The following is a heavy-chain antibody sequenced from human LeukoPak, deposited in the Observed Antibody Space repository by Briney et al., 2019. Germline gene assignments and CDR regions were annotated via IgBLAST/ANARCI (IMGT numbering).Heavy chain of an antibody. CDR1: GFTFSSSA. J-gene: IGHJ4*02. V-gene: IGHV3-23*01. D-gene: IGHD3-16*01. CDR3: AKARSSWGVYFDF. CDR2: ITTRGGNT. Sequence: GGSLRLSCAASGFTFSSSAMSWVRQAPGKGLEWVSGITTRGGNTWYADSVRGRFIISRDNTKNTLFLLMNSLRVDDTAVYYCAKARSSWGVYFDFWGRGTLVTVS.